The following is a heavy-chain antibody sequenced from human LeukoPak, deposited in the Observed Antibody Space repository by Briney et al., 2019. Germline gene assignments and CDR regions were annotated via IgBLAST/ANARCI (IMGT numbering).Heavy chain of an antibody. CDR2: IYYSGST. CDR1: GGSVSSGSYY. Sequence: PSETLSLTCTVSGGSVSSGSYYWSWIRQPPGKGLEWIGYIYYSGSTNYNPFLKSRVTISVDTSKNQFSLKLSSVTAADTAVYYCARGNYGDRNWFDPWGQGTLVTVSS. D-gene: IGHD4-17*01. V-gene: IGHV4-61*01. CDR3: ARGNYGDRNWFDP. J-gene: IGHJ5*02.